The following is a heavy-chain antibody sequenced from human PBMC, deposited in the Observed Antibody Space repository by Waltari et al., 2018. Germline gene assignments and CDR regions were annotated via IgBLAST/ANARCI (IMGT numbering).Heavy chain of an antibody. Sequence: EVQLVQSGAEGKKPGESLKISCKVSGYNFATYWIVWVRRMPGKGLEWMGVIYPGDSGTRYSPSFQGQVTISADKSISTAYLQWSSLKASDTAMYYCARQRRALAVPATGYYYYMDVWGKGTTVTVSS. V-gene: IGHV5-51*01. CDR3: ARQRRALAVPATGYYYYMDV. CDR1: GYNFATYW. CDR2: IYPGDSGT. J-gene: IGHJ6*03. D-gene: IGHD6-19*01.